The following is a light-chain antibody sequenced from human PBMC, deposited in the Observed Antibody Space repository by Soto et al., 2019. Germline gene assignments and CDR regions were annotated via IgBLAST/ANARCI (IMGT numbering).Light chain of an antibody. CDR3: SSYTSSSTRV. CDR2: DVS. J-gene: IGLJ2*01. CDR1: SSDVGHYNY. Sequence: QSVLTQPASVSGSPGQSITISCTGTSSDVGHYNYVSWYQQHPGKAPKLMIYDVSNRPSGVSNRFSGSKSGNTASLTISGLQAEDEADYYCSSYTSSSTRVFGGGTKLTV. V-gene: IGLV2-14*01.